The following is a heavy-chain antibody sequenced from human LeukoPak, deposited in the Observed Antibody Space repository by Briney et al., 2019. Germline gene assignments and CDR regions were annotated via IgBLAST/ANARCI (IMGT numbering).Heavy chain of an antibody. J-gene: IGHJ1*01. CDR2: INPSGGST. D-gene: IGHD2-2*01. CDR1: GYTFTSYY. V-gene: IGHV1-46*01. Sequence: ASVKVSCKASGYTFTSYYMHWVRQAPGQGLEWMGIINPSGGSTSYAQKFQGRVTITRDTSTSTVYMELSSLRSEDTAVYYCARDYCSSTSCYGHFQHWGQGTLVTVSS. CDR3: ARDYCSSTSCYGHFQH.